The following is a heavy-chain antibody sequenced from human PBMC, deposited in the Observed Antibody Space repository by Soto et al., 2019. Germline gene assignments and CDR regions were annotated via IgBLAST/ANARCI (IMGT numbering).Heavy chain of an antibody. D-gene: IGHD6-19*01. J-gene: IGHJ3*01. CDR2: VNHNGRN. Sequence: PSETLSLTCTVYGGSFSGYFWNWIRQSPGKGLEWIGKVNHNGRNNYNPSLKSRATISMDMSKNQFSLKLTSVTAADTAVYYCARGGSSDWQVAFDFWGQGTMVTVSS. CDR3: ARGGSSDWQVAFDF. CDR1: GGSFSGYF. V-gene: IGHV4-34*01.